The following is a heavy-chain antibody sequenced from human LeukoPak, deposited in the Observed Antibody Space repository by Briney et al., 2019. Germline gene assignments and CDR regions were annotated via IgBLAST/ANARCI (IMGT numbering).Heavy chain of an antibody. CDR3: ARDLTSGRKSFDY. CDR2: ISSSSNYI. V-gene: IGHV3-21*01. CDR1: GFTFSSYG. D-gene: IGHD6-19*01. Sequence: GGSLRLSCVGSGFTFSSYGMTWVRQAPGKGLEWVSYISSSSNYIYYADAVKGRFTISRDNAKNSLYLQMDSLRAEDTAVYFCARDLTSGRKSFDYWGQGTVVAVSP. J-gene: IGHJ4*02.